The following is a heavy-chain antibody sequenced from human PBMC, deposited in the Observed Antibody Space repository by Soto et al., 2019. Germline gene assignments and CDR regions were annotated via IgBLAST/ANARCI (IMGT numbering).Heavy chain of an antibody. CDR2: ISSIGST. Sequence: QVQLQESGPGLVKPSQTLSLTCTVSGGSISSGDYFWSWIRQSPGKGLEWIGYISSIGSTYYNPSLKSRVSVSIDTSKNPSSLKLSSVTPTDTAVYYCARGLVIRPYYYHGMDVWGQGTTVTVSS. D-gene: IGHD3-9*01. CDR1: GGSISSGDYF. CDR3: ARGLVIRPYYYHGMDV. J-gene: IGHJ6*02. V-gene: IGHV4-30-4*01.